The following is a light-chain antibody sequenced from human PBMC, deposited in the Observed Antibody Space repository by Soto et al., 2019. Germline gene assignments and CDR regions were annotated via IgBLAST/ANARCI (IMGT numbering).Light chain of an antibody. J-gene: IGKJ4*01. CDR1: QSVSSY. Sequence: EIVLTQSPATLSLSPGERATLSCRASQSVSSYLAWYQQKPGQAPRLLIYDASNRATGIPARFSGSGPGTDFTLTISSLEPEDFAVYYCQQRSNWHEVTFGGGTKVDIK. V-gene: IGKV3D-11*02. CDR2: DAS. CDR3: QQRSNWHEVT.